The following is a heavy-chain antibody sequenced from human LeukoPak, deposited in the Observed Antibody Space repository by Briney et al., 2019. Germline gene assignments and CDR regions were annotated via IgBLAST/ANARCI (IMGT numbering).Heavy chain of an antibody. V-gene: IGHV3-7*01. Sequence: GGSLRLSCAASGFTFSSYWINWVRQTPGKGLEWVASTKPDGSESYYVDSLRGRFTISRDNANNSLHLHMNSLRAEDTAVYYCVGDYDYSWGTYRLDAFDIWGQGTMVTVSS. CDR3: VGDYDYSWGTYRLDAFDI. CDR2: TKPDGSES. D-gene: IGHD3-16*02. J-gene: IGHJ3*02. CDR1: GFTFSSYW.